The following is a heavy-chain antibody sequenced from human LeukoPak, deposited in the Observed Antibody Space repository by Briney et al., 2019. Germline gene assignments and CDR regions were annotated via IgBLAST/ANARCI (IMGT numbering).Heavy chain of an antibody. V-gene: IGHV4-39*07. CDR1: GGSISSSSYY. J-gene: IGHJ4*02. CDR3: ARWGRSGYDS. CDR2: IYYSGST. D-gene: IGHD5-12*01. Sequence: SETLSLTCTVSGGSISSSSYYWGWIRQPPGKGLEWIGSIYYSGSTYYNPSLKSRVTISVDTSKNQFSLKLSSVTAADTAVYYCARWGRSGYDSWGQGTLVTVSS.